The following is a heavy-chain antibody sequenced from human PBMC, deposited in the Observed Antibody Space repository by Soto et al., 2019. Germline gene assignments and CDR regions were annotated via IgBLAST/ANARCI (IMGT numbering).Heavy chain of an antibody. D-gene: IGHD2-21*02. Sequence: QVQLQESGPGLVKPSETLSLTCIVSGVSISTYHWSWIRQPAGKGLEWIGRMHTSGSTNYNPSLKSRVSMSVDTSNNHFSLKVSSVTAADTAVYYCARDEYRYGDSYDSWGHGNLVTVSS. J-gene: IGHJ5*01. CDR1: GVSISTYH. CDR2: MHTSGST. CDR3: ARDEYRYGDSYDS. V-gene: IGHV4-4*07.